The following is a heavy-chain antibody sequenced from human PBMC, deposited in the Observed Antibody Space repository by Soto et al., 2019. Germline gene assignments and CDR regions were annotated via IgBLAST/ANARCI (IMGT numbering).Heavy chain of an antibody. D-gene: IGHD2-8*01. CDR2: MYYSGST. CDR3: ATYCSNGVCYLGWNN. V-gene: IGHV4-39*01. Sequence: SETLSLTCTVSGGSISSSNYYWGWIRQPPGKGLEWIGSMYYSGSTYYNPSLKSRLTISVDTSKNQFSLKLSSVTAADTAVYYCATYCSNGVCYLGWNNWGQGTQVTVSS. CDR1: GGSISSSNYY. J-gene: IGHJ4*02.